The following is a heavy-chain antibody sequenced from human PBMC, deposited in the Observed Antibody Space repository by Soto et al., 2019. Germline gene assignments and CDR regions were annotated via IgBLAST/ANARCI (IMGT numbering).Heavy chain of an antibody. J-gene: IGHJ4*02. CDR1: GFTFSSRA. D-gene: IGHD3-16*01. CDR3: ASDRSLGSNWYYYLES. CDR2: ISSSSSNI. V-gene: IGHV3-48*02. Sequence: DVQLVEPGGGLVQPGGSLRLSCTASGFTFSSRAMNWVRQFPGRGLEWVSYISSSSSNIDYADSVKGRFTVSRDNAKNSLYLQMNTLRDEDTAVYYCASDRSLGSNWYYYLESWGQGTLVTVSS.